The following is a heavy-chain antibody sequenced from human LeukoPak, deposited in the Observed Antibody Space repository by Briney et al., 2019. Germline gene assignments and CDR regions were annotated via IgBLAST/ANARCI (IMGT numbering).Heavy chain of an antibody. CDR2: ISHDGSNK. CDR1: GFTFSSYG. CDR3: ARPMVRGVRYYYYYGMDV. J-gene: IGHJ6*02. Sequence: PGGSLRLSCAASGFTFSSYGMHWVRQAPGKGLEWVAVISHDGSNKYYADSVKGRFTISRDNSKNTLYLQMNSLRAEDTAVYYCARPMVRGVRYYYYYGMDVWGQGTTVTVSS. D-gene: IGHD3-10*01. V-gene: IGHV3-30*03.